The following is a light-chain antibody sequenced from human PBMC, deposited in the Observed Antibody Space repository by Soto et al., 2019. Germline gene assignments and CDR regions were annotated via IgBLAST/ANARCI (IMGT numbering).Light chain of an antibody. CDR3: QQYMSSVT. V-gene: IGKV3-20*01. Sequence: EIVLTQSPGSLSLSPGQRATLSCRASQSVDTTFFAWYQKKPGQAPRLLIYGASKRATGIQDRFSGSGSGTDFIIIISRLEHEDFAVYYCQQYMSSVTFGQGTKVEIK. J-gene: IGKJ1*01. CDR2: GAS. CDR1: QSVDTTF.